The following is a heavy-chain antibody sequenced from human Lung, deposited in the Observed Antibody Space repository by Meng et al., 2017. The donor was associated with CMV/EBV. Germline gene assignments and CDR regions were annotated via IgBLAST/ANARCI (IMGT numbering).Heavy chain of an antibody. CDR2: IYHSGST. CDR1: GYSISSGYY. J-gene: IGHJ4*02. CDR3: ARDNWNYEQKLFDY. V-gene: IGHV4-38-2*02. D-gene: IGHD1-7*01. Sequence: SETLSLTCTVSGYSISSGYYWGWIRQPPGKGLEWIGSIYHSGSTYYNPSLKSRVTISVDTSKNQLSLKLSSVTAADTAVYYCARDNWNYEQKLFDYWGQGTLVTVPS.